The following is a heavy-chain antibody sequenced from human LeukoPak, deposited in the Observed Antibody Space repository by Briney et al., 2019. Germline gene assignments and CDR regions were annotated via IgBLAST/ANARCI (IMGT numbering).Heavy chain of an antibody. D-gene: IGHD3-10*01. CDR3: ARSWVVRGVTSYYYGMDV. CDR1: GFTVSSNY. V-gene: IGHV3-53*04. CDR2: IYSGGST. Sequence: GALRLSCAASGFTVSSNYMSWVRQAPGKGLEWVSVIYSGGSTYYADSVKGRFTISRHNSKNTLYLQMNSLRAEDTAVYYCARSWVVRGVTSYYYGMDVWGQGTTVTVSS. J-gene: IGHJ6*02.